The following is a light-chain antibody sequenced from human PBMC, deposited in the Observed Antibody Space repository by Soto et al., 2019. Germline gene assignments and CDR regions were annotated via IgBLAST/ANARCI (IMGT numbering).Light chain of an antibody. CDR1: SSDVGGYNY. V-gene: IGLV2-8*01. J-gene: IGLJ1*01. CDR2: EVT. Sequence: QSALPQPPSASGSPGQSVTISCTGTSSDVGGYNYVSWYQHHPGKAPKLMIYEVTKRPSGVPDRFSGSKSGNTASLTVSGLQTEDEADYYCSSYGGRNNYVFGTGTKVTVL. CDR3: SSYGGRNNYV.